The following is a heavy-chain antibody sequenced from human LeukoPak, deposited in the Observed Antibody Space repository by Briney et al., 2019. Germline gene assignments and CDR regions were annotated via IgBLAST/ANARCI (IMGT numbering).Heavy chain of an antibody. CDR1: GGSISSYY. CDR2: IYYSGST. D-gene: IGHD4-23*01. V-gene: IGHV4-59*01. Sequence: SETLSLTCTVSGGSISSYYWSSIRQPPGKGLEWIGYIYYSGSTNYNPSLKSRVTISVDTSKNRFSLKLSSVTAADTAVYYCAGHDYGGLVDYWGQGTLVTVSS. J-gene: IGHJ4*02. CDR3: AGHDYGGLVDY.